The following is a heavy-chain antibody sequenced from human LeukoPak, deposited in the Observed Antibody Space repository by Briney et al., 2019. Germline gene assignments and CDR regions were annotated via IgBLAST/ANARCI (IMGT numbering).Heavy chain of an antibody. CDR2: IYYSGST. V-gene: IGHV4-31*03. Sequence: SETLSLTCTVSGGSISSGGYYWSWIRQPPGKGLEWIGYIYYSGSTYYNPSLKSRVTISVDTSKNQFSLKLSSVTAADTAVYYCARDVSRGGYFDYWGQGTLVTVSS. CDR1: GGSISSGGYY. CDR3: ARDVSRGGYFDY. J-gene: IGHJ4*02.